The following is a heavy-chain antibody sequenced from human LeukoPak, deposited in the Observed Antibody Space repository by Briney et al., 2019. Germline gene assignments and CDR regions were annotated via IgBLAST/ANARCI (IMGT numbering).Heavy chain of an antibody. V-gene: IGHV3-21*01. Sequence: GGSLRLSCVASGFTFSSYSMDWVRQAPGKGLEWVSSISSHSSHIYYAESVKGRFTISRDNAKNSLYLQMNSLRAEDTAVYYCARERVDTPMAHPLDHWGKGTLVTVS. CDR3: ARERVDTPMAHPLDH. D-gene: IGHD5-18*01. CDR1: GFTFSSYS. J-gene: IGHJ4*02. CDR2: ISSHSSHI.